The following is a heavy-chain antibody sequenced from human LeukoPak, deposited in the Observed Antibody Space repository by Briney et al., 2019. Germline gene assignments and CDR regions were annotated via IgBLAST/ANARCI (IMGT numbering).Heavy chain of an antibody. D-gene: IGHD4-23*01. Sequence: GGSLRLSCAAPGFTFSSYNMNWGRQAPGKGLEWASYISSSSSIIYYADSVKGRFTISRDNAKNSLYLQMNSLRDEDTAVYYCARGAVVTPFYFDYWGQGTLVTVSS. J-gene: IGHJ4*02. CDR2: ISSSSSII. CDR1: GFTFSSYN. CDR3: ARGAVVTPFYFDY. V-gene: IGHV3-48*02.